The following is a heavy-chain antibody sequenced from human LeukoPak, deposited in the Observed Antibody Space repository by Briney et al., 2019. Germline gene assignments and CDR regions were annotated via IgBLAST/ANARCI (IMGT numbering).Heavy chain of an antibody. V-gene: IGHV3-48*03. Sequence: GGSLRLSCAASGFTFSSYEMNWVGQAPGKGLEWVSYITSSGSTIYYADSVKGRFTISRDNAKNSLYLQMNSLRAEDTAVYYCASVTGTVFYYYYGMDVWGQGTTVTVS. CDR3: ASVTGTVFYYYYGMDV. D-gene: IGHD1-20*01. CDR1: GFTFSSYE. J-gene: IGHJ6*02. CDR2: ITSSGSTI.